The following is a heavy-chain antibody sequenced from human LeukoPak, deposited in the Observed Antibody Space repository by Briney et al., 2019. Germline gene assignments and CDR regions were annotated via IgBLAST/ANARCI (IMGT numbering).Heavy chain of an antibody. J-gene: IGHJ4*02. V-gene: IGHV3-33*01. CDR1: GFTFSTYG. D-gene: IGHD3-22*01. CDR3: ARELPPVVNFYFDS. CDR2: MWYDGSNK. Sequence: GGSLRLSCAASGFTFSTYGMHWVRQAPGKGLEWVAVMWYDGSNKYYADSVKGRFTISRDNSKNTLYLQMNSLRAEDTAVYYCARELPPVVNFYFDSWGQGTLVTVSS.